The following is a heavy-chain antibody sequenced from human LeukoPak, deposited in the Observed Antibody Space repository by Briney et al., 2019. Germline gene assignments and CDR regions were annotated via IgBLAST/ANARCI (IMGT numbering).Heavy chain of an antibody. J-gene: IGHJ4*02. D-gene: IGHD1-1*01. Sequence: SETLSLTCAVYGVSCSGYYWSWIRQPPGKGLEWIGEINHSGSTNYNPSLKSRVTISVDTSKNQFSLKLSSVTAADTAVYYCARTTRFQKLNDYWGQGTLVTVSS. V-gene: IGHV4-34*01. CDR2: INHSGST. CDR3: ARTTRFQKLNDY. CDR1: GVSCSGYY.